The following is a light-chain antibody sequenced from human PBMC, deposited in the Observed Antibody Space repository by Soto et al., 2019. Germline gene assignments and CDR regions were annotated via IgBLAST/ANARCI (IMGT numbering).Light chain of an antibody. Sequence: QSALTQPASVSGSPGQSITISCTGTSSDVGGYNYVSWYQHLPGKAPKLMIHEVSNRPSGVSNRFSGSKSGNTASLTISGLQVEDEADYYCSSYTSSSTWVFGGWTKLTVL. V-gene: IGLV2-14*01. CDR3: SSYTSSSTWV. CDR2: EVS. J-gene: IGLJ3*02. CDR1: SSDVGGYNY.